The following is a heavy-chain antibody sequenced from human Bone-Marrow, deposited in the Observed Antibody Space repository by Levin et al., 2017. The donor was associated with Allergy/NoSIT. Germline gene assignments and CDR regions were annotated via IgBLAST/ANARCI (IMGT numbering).Heavy chain of an antibody. J-gene: IGHJ3*02. Sequence: GASVKVSCKASGYSFTSHYIHWVRQAPGQGLEWMGTINPNGGRTTHAQNFQGRFAMTRDTSTNTAYMDVSGLRSEDTAVYYCARAPVGYCGGGNCYSDSAFDTWGQGTMVTVSS. CDR1: GYSFTSHY. V-gene: IGHV1-46*01. CDR2: INPNGGRT. CDR3: ARAPVGYCGGGNCYSDSAFDT. D-gene: IGHD2-15*01.